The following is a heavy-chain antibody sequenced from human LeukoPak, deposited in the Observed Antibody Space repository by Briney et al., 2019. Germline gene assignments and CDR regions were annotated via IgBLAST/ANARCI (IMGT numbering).Heavy chain of an antibody. V-gene: IGHV3-23*01. Sequence: GGSLRLSCAASGFTFRNYWMYWVRQAPGKGLEWVSTTSGSCGSTYYADSVKGRFTISRDNSKNTLYLQMNSLRAEDTAVYYCAAKMAAGFFDYWGQGTLVTVSS. J-gene: IGHJ4*02. CDR1: GFTFRNYW. CDR2: TSGSCGST. D-gene: IGHD2-8*01. CDR3: AAKMAAGFFDY.